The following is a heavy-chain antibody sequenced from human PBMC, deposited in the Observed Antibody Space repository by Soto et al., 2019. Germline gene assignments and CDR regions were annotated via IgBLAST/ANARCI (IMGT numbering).Heavy chain of an antibody. V-gene: IGHV4-4*02. J-gene: IGHJ4*02. D-gene: IGHD6-19*01. CDR1: GGSISSDYW. Sequence: QVQLQESGPGLVKPSGTLSLTCAVSGGSISSDYWWTWVRQPPGKGLEWIAEMYHSGRTNYNPSLKSRVTISVDKSKNQISLKLSSLTAADTAVYYGARVLSSGWSRFDYWGQGTLVTVSS. CDR3: ARVLSSGWSRFDY. CDR2: MYHSGRT.